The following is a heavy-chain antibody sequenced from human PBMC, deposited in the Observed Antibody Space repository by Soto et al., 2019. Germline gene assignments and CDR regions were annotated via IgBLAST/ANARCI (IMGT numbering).Heavy chain of an antibody. CDR1: GFTFSSYG. CDR3: AKSDDDYDFWSGIES. J-gene: IGHJ4*02. D-gene: IGHD3-3*01. CDR2: ISYDGSNK. V-gene: IGHV3-30*18. Sequence: VQLVESGGGVVQPGRSLRLSCAASGFTFSSYGMHWVRQAPGKGLEWVAVISYDGSNKYYADSVKGRFTISRDNSKNTLYLQMNSLRAEDTAVYYCAKSDDDYDFWSGIESGGQGTLVTVSS.